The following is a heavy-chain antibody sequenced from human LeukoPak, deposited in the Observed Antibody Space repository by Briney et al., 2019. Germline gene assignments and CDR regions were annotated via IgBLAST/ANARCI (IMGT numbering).Heavy chain of an antibody. V-gene: IGHV3-7*01. CDR2: IKQDGSEK. CDR1: GFTFSSYW. D-gene: IGHD3-3*01. J-gene: IGHJ6*02. CDR3: ARVRGITIFGVVSHYYYGMDF. Sequence: PGGSLRLSCAASGFTFSSYWMSWVRQAPGKGLEWVANIKQDGSEKYYVDSVKGRFTISRDNAKNSLYLQMNSLRAEDTAVYYCARVRGITIFGVVSHYYYGMDFWGQGTTVTVSS.